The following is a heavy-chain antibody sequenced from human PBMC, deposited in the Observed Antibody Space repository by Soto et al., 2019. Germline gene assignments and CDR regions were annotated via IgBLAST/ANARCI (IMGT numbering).Heavy chain of an antibody. Sequence: PGESLKISCKGSGYSFTSYWIGWVRQMPGKGLEWMGIIYPGDSDTRYSPSFQGQVTISADKSISTAYLQWSSLKASDTAMYYCATSSCSHYYYYGIDVWAQGTTVTVSS. V-gene: IGHV5-51*01. J-gene: IGHJ6*02. CDR2: IYPGDSDT. D-gene: IGHD2-15*01. CDR3: ATSSCSHYYYYGIDV. CDR1: GYSFTSYW.